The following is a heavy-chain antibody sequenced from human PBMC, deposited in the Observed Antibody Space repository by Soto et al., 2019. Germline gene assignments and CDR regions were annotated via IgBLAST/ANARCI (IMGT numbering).Heavy chain of an antibody. J-gene: IGHJ6*02. CDR3: AKAALVGATRGACHYYGMDV. Sequence: EVQLVESGGGLVQPGRSLRLSCAASGFTFDDYAMHWVRQAPGKGLEWVSGISWNSGSIGYADSVKGRFTISRDNAKNSLYLQMNSLRAEDTALYYCAKAALVGATRGACHYYGMDVWGQGTTVTVSS. V-gene: IGHV3-9*01. CDR1: GFTFDDYA. D-gene: IGHD1-26*01. CDR2: ISWNSGSI.